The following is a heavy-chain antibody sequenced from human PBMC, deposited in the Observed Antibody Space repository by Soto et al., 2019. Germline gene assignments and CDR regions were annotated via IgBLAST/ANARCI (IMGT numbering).Heavy chain of an antibody. CDR3: ARWNSGALSYFDL. CDR1: GYTFTSYY. CDR2: INPSGGST. J-gene: IGHJ2*01. V-gene: IGHV1-46*01. D-gene: IGHD1-26*01. Sequence: QVQLVQSGAEVKKPGASVKVSCKASGYTFTSYYMHWVRQAPGQGLEWMGIINPSGGSTSYAQKFQGRVTMTRDTSTNTVYMELSSLRSEDTAVYYCARWNSGALSYFDLWGRGPLVTVSS.